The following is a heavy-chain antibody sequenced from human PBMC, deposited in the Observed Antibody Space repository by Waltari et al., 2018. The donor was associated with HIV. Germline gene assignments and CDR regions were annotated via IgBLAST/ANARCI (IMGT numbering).Heavy chain of an antibody. CDR3: ARTYSSGWPVFDY. CDR1: AYTITGYY. D-gene: IGHD6-19*01. CDR2: INPNSGGT. Sequence: QVQLVQSGAEVQKPGASVKVSSKASAYTITGYYIHCVRQAPGQGLEWMGWINPNSGGTNYAQKFQGRVTMTRDTAISTAYMELSRLRSDDTAVDYCARTYSSGWPVFDYWGQGTLVTVSS. V-gene: IGHV1-2*02. J-gene: IGHJ4*02.